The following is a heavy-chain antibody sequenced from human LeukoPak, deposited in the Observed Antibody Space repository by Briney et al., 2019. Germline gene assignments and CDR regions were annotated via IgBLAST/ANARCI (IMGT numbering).Heavy chain of an antibody. D-gene: IGHD2-2*01. CDR1: GLTFGDYA. CDR2: ITWDSGTT. J-gene: IGHJ4*02. CDR3: AKVTGEYQLQYYFDY. Sequence: GRSLRLSCAASGLTFGDYAMHWVRRTPGKGLEWVSAITWDSGTTVYADSVKGRFTISRDNAKNCLYLQMNSLRAEDTALYYCAKVTGEYQLQYYFDYWGQGTLVTVSS. V-gene: IGHV3-9*01.